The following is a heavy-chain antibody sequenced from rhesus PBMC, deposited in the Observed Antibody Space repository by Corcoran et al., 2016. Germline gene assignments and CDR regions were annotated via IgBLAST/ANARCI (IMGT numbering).Heavy chain of an antibody. Sequence: QLQLQESGPGLVKLSETLSLTCAVPGGSIRSNYWRWIRPAPGTGLEWIGRISGSGGNTDYNPTLKSRVTIATDTSKNQFSLKLSSVTAADTAVYYCARGGITIFGVVITLDYWGQGVLVTVSS. D-gene: IGHD3-3*01. V-gene: IGHV4-173*01. J-gene: IGHJ4*01. CDR1: GGSIRSNY. CDR2: ISGSGGNT. CDR3: ARGGITIFGVVITLDY.